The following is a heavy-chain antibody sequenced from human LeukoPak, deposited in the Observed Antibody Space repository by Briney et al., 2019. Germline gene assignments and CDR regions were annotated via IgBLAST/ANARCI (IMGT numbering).Heavy chain of an antibody. CDR1: GYSISSGYY. CDR2: IYHSGST. Sequence: SETLSLTCAVSGYSISSGYYWGWIRQPPGKGLEWIGSIYHSGSTYYNPSLKSRVTISVDTSKNQFSLKLSSVTAADTAVYARGDFCSKSNCYLRPMDVWGKGTTVTVSS. V-gene: IGHV4-38-2*01. J-gene: IGHJ6*03. D-gene: IGHD3-3*01. CDR3: GDFCSKSNCYLRPMDV.